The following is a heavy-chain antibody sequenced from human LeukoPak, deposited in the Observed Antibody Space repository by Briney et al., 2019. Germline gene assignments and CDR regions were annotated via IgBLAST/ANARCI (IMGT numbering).Heavy chain of an antibody. V-gene: IGHV3-30*04. J-gene: IGHJ3*02. CDR3: ARVSGSYSLSAFDI. CDR2: ISYDGSNK. CDR1: GFTFSSYA. D-gene: IGHD1-26*01. Sequence: GGSLRLSCAASGFTFSSYAMLWVRQAPGKGLEWVAVISYDGSNKYYADSVKGRFTISRDNSKNTLYLQMNSLRAEDTAVYYCARVSGSYSLSAFDIWGQGTMVTVSS.